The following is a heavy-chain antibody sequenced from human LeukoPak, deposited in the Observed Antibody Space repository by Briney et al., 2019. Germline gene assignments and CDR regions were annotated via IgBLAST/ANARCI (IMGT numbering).Heavy chain of an antibody. CDR2: ISSSGSTI. CDR3: ARLYSSSSGLRASDY. Sequence: GGSLRLSCAASGFTFSSYEMNWVSQAPGKWLEWVSYISSSGSTIFYADSVKGRFTISRDNAKNSLYLQMNSLRTEDTAVYYCARLYSSSSGLRASDYWGQGTLVTVSS. CDR1: GFTFSSYE. V-gene: IGHV3-48*03. D-gene: IGHD6-6*01. J-gene: IGHJ4*02.